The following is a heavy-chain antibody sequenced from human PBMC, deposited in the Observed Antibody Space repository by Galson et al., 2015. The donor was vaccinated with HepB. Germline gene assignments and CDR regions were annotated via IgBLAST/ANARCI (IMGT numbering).Heavy chain of an antibody. CDR3: AKDPPGGSWAFDT. CDR1: GFTFRNFD. CDR2: ISGTGSSP. D-gene: IGHD1-26*01. Sequence: SLRLSCAASGFTFRNFDIHWVRQAPGKGLEWVASISGTGSSPYYADSVKGRFTVSRDNSKNTLYLQMNSLRAEDSAVYYCAKDPPGGSWAFDTWGQGTMVTVSS. J-gene: IGHJ3*02. V-gene: IGHV3-23*01.